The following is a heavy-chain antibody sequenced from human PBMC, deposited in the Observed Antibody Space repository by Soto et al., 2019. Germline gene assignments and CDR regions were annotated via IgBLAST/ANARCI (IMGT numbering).Heavy chain of an antibody. CDR3: ARVILGAGAWFGP. D-gene: IGHD1-26*01. V-gene: IGHV1-18*01. Sequence: QVQLVQSGGEVKKPGASVKVSCKASGYTFTNYGVTWVRQAPGQGLEWMGWISAYTDNPNYAQNFQGGVTITIDTPTTTAYMDLRSLTSDNTAVYYCARVILGAGAWFGPWAQGTLVTVSS. CDR2: ISAYTDNP. CDR1: GYTFTNYG. J-gene: IGHJ5*02.